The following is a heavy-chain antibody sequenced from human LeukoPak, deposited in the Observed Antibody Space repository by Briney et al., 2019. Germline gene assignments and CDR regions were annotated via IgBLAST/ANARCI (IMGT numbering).Heavy chain of an antibody. V-gene: IGHV1-46*01. Sequence: GASVKVSCKASGYTFTSYYMHWVRQAPGQGLEWMGIINPSGGSTSYAQKFQGRVTMTRDTSTSTVYMELSSLRSGDTAVYYCARVGGTMVRGATRDYYGMDVWGKGTTVTVSS. CDR2: INPSGGST. D-gene: IGHD3-10*01. CDR1: GYTFTSYY. J-gene: IGHJ6*04. CDR3: ARVGGTMVRGATRDYYGMDV.